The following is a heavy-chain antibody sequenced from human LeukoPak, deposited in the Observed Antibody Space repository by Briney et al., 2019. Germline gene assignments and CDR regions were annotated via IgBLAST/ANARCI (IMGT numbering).Heavy chain of an antibody. CDR1: GGTFRSYA. CDR2: IIPIFGTA. J-gene: IGHJ5*02. Sequence: ASEKVSCKASGGTFRSYAISWVRQAPGQGLEWIGEIIPIFGTANYAQKSQGRVTITTDESTSTAYMEHGGLRSENRAVYYCARDTEYDWWSGSKWFDPWGEGTLVTVSS. CDR3: ARDTEYDWWSGSKWFDP. V-gene: IGHV1-69*05. D-gene: IGHD3-3*01.